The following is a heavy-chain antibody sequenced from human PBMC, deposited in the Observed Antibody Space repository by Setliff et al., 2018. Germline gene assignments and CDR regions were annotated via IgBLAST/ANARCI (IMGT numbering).Heavy chain of an antibody. CDR2: ISGHNGDR. J-gene: IGHJ4*02. CDR1: GYTFSHSG. Sequence: ASVKVSCKASGYTFSHSGITWVRQAPGQGLEWMGWISGHNGDRKFAPKFQDRVTMTTDTSTSTAYMELRSLRSDDTAVYYCARGAVTPDFWGQGTLVTVSS. CDR3: ARGAVTPDF. D-gene: IGHD4-4*01. V-gene: IGHV1-18*01.